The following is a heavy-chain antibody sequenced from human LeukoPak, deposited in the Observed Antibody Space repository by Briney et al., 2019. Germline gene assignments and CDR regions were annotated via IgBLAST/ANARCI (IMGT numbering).Heavy chain of an antibody. Sequence: ASVKVSCKAPGGTFSNYGFSWVRQAPEQGLEWMGGIDPVFGTVSYAQKFQDRVTITADDFTTTAYMELSSLRSEDTAVYYCARWAGTCTIASCYTPLDYWGQGTLVTVST. V-gene: IGHV1-69*13. CDR2: IDPVFGTV. J-gene: IGHJ4*02. CDR1: GGTFSNYG. CDR3: ARWAGTCTIASCYTPLDY. D-gene: IGHD2-2*02.